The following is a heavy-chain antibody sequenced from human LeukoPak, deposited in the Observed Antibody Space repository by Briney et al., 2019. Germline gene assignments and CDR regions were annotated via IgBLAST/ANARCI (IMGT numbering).Heavy chain of an antibody. V-gene: IGHV3-9*01. CDR3: AKDMSRSWHHGTGRRGGYFDY. D-gene: IGHD6-13*01. CDR2: INWNSGSI. Sequence: GRSLRLSCAASGFTFDDYSMHWVRQAPGKGLEGVSGINWNSGSIDYAHSVQGRFTISRDHAKNSLYLQMNSLRAEDTALYYCAKDMSRSWHHGTGRRGGYFDYGGQGTLVTVSS. J-gene: IGHJ4*02. CDR1: GFTFDDYS.